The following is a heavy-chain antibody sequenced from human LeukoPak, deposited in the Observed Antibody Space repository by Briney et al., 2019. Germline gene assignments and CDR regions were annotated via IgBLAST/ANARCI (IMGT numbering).Heavy chain of an antibody. CDR2: IKQDETEK. CDR3: ARDKQASSLGAFDI. J-gene: IGHJ3*02. CDR1: GFTFGSYW. V-gene: IGHV3-7*01. Sequence: GGSLRLSCAASGFTFGSYWMTWVRQAPGKGLEWVANIKQDETEKYYVDSVKGRFTISRDNAKNSLYLQMNSLRAEDTAVYYCARDKQASSLGAFDIWGQGTMVTVSS. D-gene: IGHD6-13*01.